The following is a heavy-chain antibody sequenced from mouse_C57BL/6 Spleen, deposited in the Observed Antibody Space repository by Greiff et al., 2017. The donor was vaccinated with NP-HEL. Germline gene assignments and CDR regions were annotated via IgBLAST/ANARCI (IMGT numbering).Heavy chain of an antibody. CDR1: GYTFTSYG. Sequence: VKLMESGAELARPGASVKLSCKASGYTFTSYGISWVKQRTGQGLEWIGEIYPRSGNTYYNEKFKGKATLTADKSSSTAYMELRSLTSEDSAVYFCAREGTAQDPCDYWGQGTTLTVSS. CDR3: AREGTAQDPCDY. V-gene: IGHV1-81*01. D-gene: IGHD3-2*02. J-gene: IGHJ2*01. CDR2: IYPRSGNT.